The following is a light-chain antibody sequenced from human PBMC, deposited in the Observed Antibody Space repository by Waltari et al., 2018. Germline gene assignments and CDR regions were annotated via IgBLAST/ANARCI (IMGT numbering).Light chain of an antibody. CDR3: NSRDSSGKVV. J-gene: IGLJ2*01. CDR1: RLRDYY. Sequence: SSELTQDPAVSLALGQTGRITCQGDRLRDYYASWYQQKAGHAPALVIPGEHNRPSAIQDRFSGARSGNTGAMGITGGQTGDEADYYWNSRDSSGKVVFGAGTKLTVL. CDR2: GEH. V-gene: IGLV3-19*01.